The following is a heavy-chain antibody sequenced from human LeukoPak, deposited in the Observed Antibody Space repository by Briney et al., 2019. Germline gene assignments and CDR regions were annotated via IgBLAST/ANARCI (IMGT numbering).Heavy chain of an antibody. CDR2: INPNSGAT. V-gene: IGHV1-2*02. Sequence: ASVKVSRKASGYTFTGYYMHWVRQAPGQGLEWMGWINPNSGATNYAQTFQGRVTMTRATSISTAYMELSRLRSDDTAVYYCASPGDYNFWSGSYDYWGQGTLVTVSS. J-gene: IGHJ4*02. D-gene: IGHD3-3*01. CDR1: GYTFTGYY. CDR3: ASPGDYNFWSGSYDY.